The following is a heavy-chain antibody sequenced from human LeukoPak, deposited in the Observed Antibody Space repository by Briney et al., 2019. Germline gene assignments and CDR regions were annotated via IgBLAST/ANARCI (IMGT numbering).Heavy chain of an antibody. D-gene: IGHD3-10*01. V-gene: IGHV1-69*05. Sequence: GASVKVSCKASGGTFSSYAISWVRQAPGQGLEWMGGIIPIFGTANYAQKFQGRVTITTDESTSTAYMELSSLRSEDTAVYYCARGGGYYGSGVFDPWGQGTLVTVSS. CDR3: ARGGGYYGSGVFDP. CDR2: IIPIFGTA. CDR1: GGTFSSYA. J-gene: IGHJ5*02.